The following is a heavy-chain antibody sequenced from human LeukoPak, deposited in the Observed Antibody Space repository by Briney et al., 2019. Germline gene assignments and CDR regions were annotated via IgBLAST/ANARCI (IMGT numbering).Heavy chain of an antibody. D-gene: IGHD3-22*01. CDR2: ISSSGSTI. Sequence: GGSLRLSCAASGYTFSSYEMDWVHQAPGKGLEWVSYISSSGSTIYYADSVKGRFTISRDNAENSLYLQMNSLRAEDTTVYYCARMTYYYDSSGYSHFDYWGQGTLVTVSS. CDR3: ARMTYYYDSSGYSHFDY. V-gene: IGHV3-48*03. CDR1: GYTFSSYE. J-gene: IGHJ4*02.